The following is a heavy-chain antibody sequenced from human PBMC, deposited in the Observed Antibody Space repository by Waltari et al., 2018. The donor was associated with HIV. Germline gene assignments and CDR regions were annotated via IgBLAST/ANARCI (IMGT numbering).Heavy chain of an antibody. J-gene: IGHJ5*02. CDR3: ARSYCTNGVCSTWFDP. Sequence: QVQLQQWGAGLLKPSETLSLTCAVYGGSFSGYYWSWNRQPPGKGLEWIGEINHSGSTNYNPSLKSRVTISVDTSKNQFSLKLSSVTAADTAVYYCARSYCTNGVCSTWFDPWGQGTLVTVSS. CDR2: INHSGST. V-gene: IGHV4-34*01. CDR1: GGSFSGYY. D-gene: IGHD2-8*01.